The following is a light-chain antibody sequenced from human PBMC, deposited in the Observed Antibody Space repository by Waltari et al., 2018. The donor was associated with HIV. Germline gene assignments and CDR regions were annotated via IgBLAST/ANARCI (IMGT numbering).Light chain of an antibody. CDR2: DVS. CDR3: SSYTSSSTRV. V-gene: IGLV2-14*01. CDR1: SSDVGDYNS. J-gene: IGLJ1*01. Sequence: QSALTQPASVSGSPGQSITISCPGTSSDVGDYNSFSWYQQHPGKAPKLIIYDVSNRPSGVSNRFSGSNSGNTASLTISGLQTEDEADYYCSSYTSSSTRVFGTGTKVTVL.